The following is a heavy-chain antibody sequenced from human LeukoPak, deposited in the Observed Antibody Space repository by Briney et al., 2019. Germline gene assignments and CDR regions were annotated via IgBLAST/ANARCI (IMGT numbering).Heavy chain of an antibody. CDR1: RFAFSVYE. CDR3: STITVASDFDY. V-gene: IGHV3-48*03. J-gene: IGHJ4*02. CDR2: ISSSGGTR. D-gene: IGHD6-19*01. Sequence: GGSLRLSCAASRFAFSVYETYWVRQAPGKGLEWIAYISSSGGTRHYADSVRGRFTISRDNAKNSLYLQMNSLRAEDTAVYYCSTITVASDFDYWGQGTLVTVSS.